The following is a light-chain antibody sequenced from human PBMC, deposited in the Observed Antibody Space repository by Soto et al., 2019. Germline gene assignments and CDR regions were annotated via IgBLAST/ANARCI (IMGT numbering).Light chain of an antibody. CDR1: QSVRSR. Sequence: VMSPSPATVSVTPGQRATLSCRASQSVRSRLAWYQQKPGQAPRLLIYGPSSRATGIPARFSGSGPQADFTLTISGLQSADFAVSYCQQRSNWPPLTFGGGTK. CDR3: QQRSNWPPLT. V-gene: IGKV3-15*01. CDR2: GPS. J-gene: IGKJ4*01.